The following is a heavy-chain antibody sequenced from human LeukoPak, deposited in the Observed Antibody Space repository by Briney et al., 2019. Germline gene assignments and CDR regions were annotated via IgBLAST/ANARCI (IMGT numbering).Heavy chain of an antibody. CDR3: ARSSSVAGGFDS. CDR2: IYPADSDT. CDR1: GYSFTSYW. D-gene: IGHD6-19*01. Sequence: GESLKISCKGSGYSFTSYWIGWVRQMPGKGLEWMGIIYPADSDTRYSPSFQGQVIISADESISIAYLQWNSLKASDTAMYYCARSSSVAGGFDSWGQGTLVTVSS. V-gene: IGHV5-51*01. J-gene: IGHJ4*02.